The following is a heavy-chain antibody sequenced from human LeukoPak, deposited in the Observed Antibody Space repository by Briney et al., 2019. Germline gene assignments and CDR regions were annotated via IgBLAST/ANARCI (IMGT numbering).Heavy chain of an antibody. CDR1: GFSLSNFQ. CDR3: MRDYMGWFDP. D-gene: IGHD3-10*01. V-gene: IGHV3-30-3*01. Sequence: GGSLRLSCVASGFSLSNFQLYWVRQAPGRGLEWVSIISLDGSTEFYADSVKGRFTISRDTASNTMHLEMNNLRIEDTAVYYCMRDYMGWFDPWGQGSLVTVSS. J-gene: IGHJ5*02. CDR2: ISLDGSTE.